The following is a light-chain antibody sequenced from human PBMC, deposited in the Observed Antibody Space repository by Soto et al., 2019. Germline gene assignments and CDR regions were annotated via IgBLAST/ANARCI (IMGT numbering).Light chain of an antibody. CDR1: QSIGSY. J-gene: IGKJ1*01. Sequence: DIQMTQSPSSLSASVGDRVTITCRASQSIGSYLNWYQQKPGKAPKLLIYKTSILENGVPSRFSGSGSGTEFTLSISSLQPDDFATYYCHQYNSYWTFGQGTKVDIK. CDR2: KTS. CDR3: HQYNSYWT. V-gene: IGKV1-5*03.